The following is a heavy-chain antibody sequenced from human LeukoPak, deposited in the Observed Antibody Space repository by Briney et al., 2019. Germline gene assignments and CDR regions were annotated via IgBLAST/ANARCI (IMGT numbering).Heavy chain of an antibody. CDR3: ARDAGPSGLDY. Sequence: PSETLSLACTVSGGSISSGGYYWSWIRQHPGKGLEWIGYIYYSGSTYYNPSLKSRVTISVDTSKNQFSLKLSSVTAADTAVYYCARDAGPSGLDYWGQGTLVTVSS. D-gene: IGHD6-25*01. J-gene: IGHJ4*02. CDR1: GGSISSGGYY. CDR2: IYYSGST. V-gene: IGHV4-31*03.